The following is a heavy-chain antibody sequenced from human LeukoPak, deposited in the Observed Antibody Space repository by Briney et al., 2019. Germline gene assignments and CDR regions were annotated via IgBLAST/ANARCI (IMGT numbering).Heavy chain of an antibody. CDR2: IYYSGTT. D-gene: IGHD1-1*01. CDR1: GGSINNYY. J-gene: IGHJ4*02. V-gene: IGHV4-59*12. Sequence: SETLFLTCTVAGGSINNYYWSWIRQPPGKALEWIGYIYYSGTTNYNPSLQSRVTISVDTSKNQFSLKLNSVTAADTAVYYCARVGPSGTYRPLFDYWGQGTLVTVSS. CDR3: ARVGPSGTYRPLFDY.